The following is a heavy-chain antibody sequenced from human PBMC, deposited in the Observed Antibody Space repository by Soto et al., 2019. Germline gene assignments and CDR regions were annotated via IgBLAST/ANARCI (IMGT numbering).Heavy chain of an antibody. CDR3: ARGGTGGPPSYYGMDV. D-gene: IGHD1-1*01. CDR2: ISSSSSYT. Sequence: PGGSLRLSCAASGFTFSDYYMSWIRQAPGKGLEWVSYISSSSSYTNYADSVKGRFTISRDNAKNSLYLQMNSLRAEDTAVYYCARGGTGGPPSYYGMDVWGQGTTVTVSS. J-gene: IGHJ6*02. V-gene: IGHV3-11*06. CDR1: GFTFSDYY.